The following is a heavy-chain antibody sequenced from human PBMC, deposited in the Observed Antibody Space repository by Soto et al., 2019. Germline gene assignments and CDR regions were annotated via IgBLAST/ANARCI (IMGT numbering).Heavy chain of an antibody. CDR3: ARHRYCSVGSCSFDY. Sequence: LQTLCVTWTVACGSISSSSYYWGWIRQPPGKGLEWIGSIYYSGSTYYNPSLKSRVTISVDTSKNQFSLKLSSVTATSTAVYYCARHRYCSVGSCSFDYWGQGSLVTVSS. CDR1: CGSISSSSYY. V-gene: IGHV4-39*01. CDR2: IYYSGST. J-gene: IGHJ4*02. D-gene: IGHD2-15*01.